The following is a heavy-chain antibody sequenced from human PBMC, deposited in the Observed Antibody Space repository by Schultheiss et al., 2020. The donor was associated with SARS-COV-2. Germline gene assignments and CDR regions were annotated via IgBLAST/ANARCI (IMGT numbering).Heavy chain of an antibody. D-gene: IGHD2-15*01. CDR3: AREDIVVVVAATGAFDY. CDR2: INAGNGNT. V-gene: IGHV1-3*01. J-gene: IGHJ4*02. CDR1: GYTFTSYA. Sequence: ASVKVSCKASGYTFTSYAMHWVRQAPGQRLEWMGWINAGNGNTKYSQKFQGRVTITRDTSASTAYMELSSLRSEDTAVYYCAREDIVVVVAATGAFDYWGQGTLVTVSS.